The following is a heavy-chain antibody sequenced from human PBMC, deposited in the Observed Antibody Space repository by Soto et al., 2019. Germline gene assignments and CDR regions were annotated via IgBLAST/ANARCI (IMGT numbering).Heavy chain of an antibody. CDR1: GGTFSSYA. CDR3: ASYGYYDSSGYYYVEFVY. V-gene: IGHV1-69*13. J-gene: IGHJ4*02. Sequence: ASVKVSCKASGGTFSSYAISWVRQAPGQGLEWMGGIIPIFGTANYAQKFQGRVTITADESTSTAYMELSSLRSEDTAVYYCASYGYYDSSGYYYVEFVYWGQGTLVTVSS. CDR2: IIPIFGTA. D-gene: IGHD3-22*01.